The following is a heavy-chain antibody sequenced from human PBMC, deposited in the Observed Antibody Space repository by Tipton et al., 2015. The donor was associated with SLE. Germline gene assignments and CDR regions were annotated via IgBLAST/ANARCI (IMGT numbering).Heavy chain of an antibody. Sequence: SLRLSCAASRFTFSNYWMTWVRQAPGKGLEWVAIIKQDGSEKYYVDSVKGRFTISRDNAKNSLYLQMNSLRAEDTAVYYCARDAYYSYFDYWGQGTLVTVSS. D-gene: IGHD3-10*01. CDR3: ARDAYYSYFDY. J-gene: IGHJ4*02. CDR2: IKQDGSEK. CDR1: RFTFSNYW. V-gene: IGHV3-7*01.